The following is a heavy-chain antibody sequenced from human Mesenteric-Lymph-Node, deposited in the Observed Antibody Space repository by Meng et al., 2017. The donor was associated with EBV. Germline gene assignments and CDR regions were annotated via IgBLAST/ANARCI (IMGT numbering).Heavy chain of an antibody. CDR2: IYYSGTT. CDR1: GGSFRGHS. CDR3: ARQYGSSFDY. J-gene: IGHJ4*02. V-gene: IGHV4-34*01. Sequence: QVTLQQWVAGLLNPSTTLPLTCAVYGGSFRGHSCNWIRQPPGRGLEWIGSIYYSGTTYFNPSLESRVSISVDTSKNQFSLRLTSVTAADTAVYYCARQYGSSFDYWGQGTLVTVSS. D-gene: IGHD3-10*01.